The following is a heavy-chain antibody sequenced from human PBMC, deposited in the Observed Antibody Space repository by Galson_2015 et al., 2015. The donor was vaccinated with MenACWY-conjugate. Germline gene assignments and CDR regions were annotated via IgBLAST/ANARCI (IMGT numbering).Heavy chain of an antibody. CDR3: AREFHY. J-gene: IGHJ4*02. CDR1: GGSVKTGDSY. CDR2: IYPMGNT. V-gene: IGHV4-61*02. Sequence: VQLQESGPGLVKPSQTLSLTCTVSGGSVKTGDSYWCWIRQPAGQELRWIGQIYPMGNTKYTPSLRSRVTISLDTSKTQFSLELNPVTAADTAVYFCAREFHYWGQGSLVTVSS.